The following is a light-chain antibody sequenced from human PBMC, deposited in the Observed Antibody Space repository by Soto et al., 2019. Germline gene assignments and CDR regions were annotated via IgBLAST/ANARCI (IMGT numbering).Light chain of an antibody. Sequence: QSVLTQPPSVSEAPRQRVTISCSRSSSNIGKNAVNWYQQLPGKAPKLLIYYDDLVASGVSDRFSGSKSGTSASLAISGLQSEDEAEYYCTAWDDRLNGPVFGGGTKLTVL. CDR3: TAWDDRLNGPV. CDR2: YDD. CDR1: SSNIGKNA. V-gene: IGLV1-36*01. J-gene: IGLJ2*01.